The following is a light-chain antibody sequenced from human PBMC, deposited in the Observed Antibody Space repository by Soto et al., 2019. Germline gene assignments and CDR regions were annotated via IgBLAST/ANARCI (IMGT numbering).Light chain of an antibody. CDR3: QHYATSLFT. CDR2: GAS. V-gene: IGKV3-20*01. J-gene: IGKJ3*01. Sequence: DIVLTQSPGTLYLSPGERATLSCRASQSVSSGYLAWYQQRPGQAPRLLIYGASSRATGIPDRFSGSGSGTDLTLTITRLEPEDFAVYYCQHYATSLFTFGPGTKVDIK. CDR1: QSVSSGY.